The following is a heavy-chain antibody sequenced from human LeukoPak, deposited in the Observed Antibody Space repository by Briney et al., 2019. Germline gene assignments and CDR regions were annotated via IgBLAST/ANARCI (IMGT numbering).Heavy chain of an antibody. J-gene: IGHJ4*02. CDR2: IRGAGSST. D-gene: IGHD3-22*01. Sequence: PGGSLRLSCSTSGFTFSTYAMSWVRQAPGKGLEWVSGIRGAGSSTYYADSVKGRFTISRDNSRNTLYLQMNSLRAEDTATYYCAKDTSAYFPGKEFDSWGQGTLVTVSS. V-gene: IGHV3-23*01. CDR1: GFTFSTYA. CDR3: AKDTSAYFPGKEFDS.